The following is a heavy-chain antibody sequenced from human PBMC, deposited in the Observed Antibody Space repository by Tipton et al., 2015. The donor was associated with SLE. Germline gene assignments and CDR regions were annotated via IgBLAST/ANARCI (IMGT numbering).Heavy chain of an antibody. V-gene: IGHV4-34*01. CDR3: ARDLTGDNAFDI. CDR2: INHSGST. J-gene: IGHJ3*02. CDR1: GGSFSVYY. Sequence: TLSLTCAVYGGSFSVYYWSWIRQPPGKGLEWIGEINHSGSTNYNPSLKSRVTISVDTSKNQFSLKLSSVTAADTAVYYCARDLTGDNAFDIWGQGTIVTVSS. D-gene: IGHD7-27*01.